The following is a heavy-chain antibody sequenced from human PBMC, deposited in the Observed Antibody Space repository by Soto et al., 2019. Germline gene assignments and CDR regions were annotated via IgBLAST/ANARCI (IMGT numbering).Heavy chain of an antibody. J-gene: IGHJ5*02. V-gene: IGHV1-18*01. CDR3: AREAFGVQASWFDP. D-gene: IGHD3-10*01. CDR2: VSASNGKT. CDR1: GYIFTTYS. Sequence: QIQLVQSGSEVRMPGASVKVSCKASGYIFTTYSITWVRKAPGQGLEWMGWVSASNGKTNYAQKFEDRVTMTTDTSTTTAYMELRSLRSADTAVYYCAREAFGVQASWFDPWGQGTLVTVAS.